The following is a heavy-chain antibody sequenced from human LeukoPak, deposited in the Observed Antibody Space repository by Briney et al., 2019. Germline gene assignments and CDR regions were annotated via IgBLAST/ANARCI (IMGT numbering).Heavy chain of an antibody. D-gene: IGHD3-22*01. J-gene: IGHJ3*02. CDR1: GFTFDDYG. Sequence: GGSLRLSCAASGFTFDDYGMSWVRQAPGKGLEWVSGINWNGGSTGYADSVKGRFTISRDNAKNSLYLQMNSLGAEDTALYHCARSYDSSGHDAFDIWGQGTMVTVSS. CDR2: INWNGGST. CDR3: ARSYDSSGHDAFDI. V-gene: IGHV3-20*01.